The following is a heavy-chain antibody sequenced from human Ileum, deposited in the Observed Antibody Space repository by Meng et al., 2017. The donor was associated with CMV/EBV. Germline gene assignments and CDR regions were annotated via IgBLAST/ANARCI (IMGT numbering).Heavy chain of an antibody. CDR1: AYTFTDYV. D-gene: IGHD3-3*01. CDR3: GRGVVSIDPRFDP. V-gene: IGHV1-2*02. Sequence: CQASAYTFTDYVMHWVRQSPRQGLEWMGWINPNTSSTSYAQKFQDRVTMTRDTSISTAYMGLSRLTSDDAAVYYCGRGVVSIDPRFDPWGQGTLVTVSS. J-gene: IGHJ5*02. CDR2: INPNTSST.